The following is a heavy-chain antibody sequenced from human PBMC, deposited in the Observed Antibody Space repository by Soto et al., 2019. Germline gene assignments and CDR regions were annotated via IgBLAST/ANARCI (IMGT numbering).Heavy chain of an antibody. CDR1: GFTFSNYA. CDR3: AKERLGRGADY. V-gene: IGHV3-23*01. J-gene: IGHJ4*02. Sequence: EVQLLESGGGLVQPGGSLRLSCAASGFTFSNYAMSWVRQTPGKGLEWVSTISGGGGNTYYPDSVKGRFTISRDNSKDTVYLQMNSRSAEDTAIYYCAKERLGRGADYWGQGALVTVTS. CDR2: ISGGGGNT.